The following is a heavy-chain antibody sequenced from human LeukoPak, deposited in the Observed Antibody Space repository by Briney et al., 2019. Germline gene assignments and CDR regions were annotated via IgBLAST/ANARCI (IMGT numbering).Heavy chain of an antibody. CDR3: ARVLSSSFDYYYYYMDV. CDR1: GGTFSSYA. V-gene: IGHV1-69*06. CDR2: IIPIFGTA. Sequence: GASVKVSCKASGGTFSSYAISWVRQAPGQGLEWMGGIIPIFGTANYAQKFQGSVTITADKSTSTAYMELSSLRSEDTSVYYCARVLSSSFDYYYYYMDVWGKGTTVTISS. D-gene: IGHD6-13*01. J-gene: IGHJ6*03.